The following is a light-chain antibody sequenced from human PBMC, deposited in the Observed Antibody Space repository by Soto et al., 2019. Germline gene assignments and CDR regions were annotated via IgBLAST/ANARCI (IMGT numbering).Light chain of an antibody. CDR2: RAS. V-gene: IGKV1-5*03. Sequence: DIQMTQSPSTLSASVGDRVNITCRASQSISSWLAWYQQKPGKAPKLLIYRASDLQTGLPSRFSGSRSVTELTLTISSLQTDDIATYYCQQYSSYFFTFGAGTKVDVK. CDR1: QSISSW. CDR3: QQYSSYFFT. J-gene: IGKJ3*01.